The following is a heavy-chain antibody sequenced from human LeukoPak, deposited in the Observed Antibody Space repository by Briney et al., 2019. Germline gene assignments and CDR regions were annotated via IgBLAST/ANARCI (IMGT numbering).Heavy chain of an antibody. CDR1: GGSISSGNSY. Sequence: SETLSLTCTVSGGSISSGNSYWSWIRQPAGKGLEWIGRIYTSGSTHYNPSLKSRVTISVDTSKNQFSLKLSSVTAADTAVYYCARGGYYGSGSQTYYHYYMDVWGKGTTVTISS. D-gene: IGHD3-10*01. CDR2: IYTSGST. CDR3: ARGGYYGSGSQTYYHYYMDV. J-gene: IGHJ6*03. V-gene: IGHV4-61*02.